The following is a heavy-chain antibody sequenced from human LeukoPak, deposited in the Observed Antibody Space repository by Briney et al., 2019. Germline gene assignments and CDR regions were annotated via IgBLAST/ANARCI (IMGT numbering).Heavy chain of an antibody. Sequence: GGSLRLSCAASGFTFSNAWMSWVRQAPGKGLEWVSYISSSGSTIYYADSVKGRFTISRDNAKNSLYLQMNSLRAEDTAVYYCARDHYYDSSGASVDPWGQGTLVTVSS. D-gene: IGHD3-22*01. V-gene: IGHV3-11*04. CDR2: ISSSGSTI. CDR1: GFTFSNAW. CDR3: ARDHYYDSSGASVDP. J-gene: IGHJ5*02.